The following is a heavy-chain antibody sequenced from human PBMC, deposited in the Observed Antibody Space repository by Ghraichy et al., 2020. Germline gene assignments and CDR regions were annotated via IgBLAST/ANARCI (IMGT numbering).Heavy chain of an antibody. J-gene: IGHJ4*02. CDR3: ARERGSSSSGGVYYFDY. CDR2: ISSSISTI. CDR1: GFTFSSYS. V-gene: IGHV3-48*01. D-gene: IGHD6-6*01. Sequence: GGSLRLSCAASGFTFSSYSMNWVRQAPGKGLEWVSYISSSISTIYYADSVKGRFTISRDNAKNSLYLQMNILRAEDTAVYYCARERGSSSSGGVYYFDYWGQGTLVTVSS.